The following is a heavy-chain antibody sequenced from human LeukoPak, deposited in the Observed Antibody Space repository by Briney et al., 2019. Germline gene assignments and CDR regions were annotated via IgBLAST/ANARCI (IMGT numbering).Heavy chain of an antibody. Sequence: PGGSLRLSCAASGFTFSNFWMSWVRQAPGKGLEWVANIKVDGSEKYYVDSVKGRFTISRDNAENSLYLQMNSLRAEDTAVHYCARKTGTTGEAFDYWGQGTQVTVSS. D-gene: IGHD1-1*01. CDR1: GFTFSNFW. CDR3: ARKTGTTGEAFDY. J-gene: IGHJ4*02. CDR2: IKVDGSEK. V-gene: IGHV3-7*03.